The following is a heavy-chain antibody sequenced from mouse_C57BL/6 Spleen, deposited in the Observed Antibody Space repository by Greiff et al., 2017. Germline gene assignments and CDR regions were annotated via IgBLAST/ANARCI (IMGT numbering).Heavy chain of an antibody. V-gene: IGHV1-74*01. CDR1: GYTFTSYW. CDR3: AISYGSSYDY. D-gene: IGHD1-1*01. CDR2: FHPSDSDT. Sequence: QVQLKQPGAELVKPGASVKLSCKASGYTFTSYWMHWVKQRPGQGLEWIGRFHPSDSDTNYNQKFKGKATLTVDKSSSTAYMQLSSLTSEDSAVYYCAISYGSSYDYWGQGTTLTVSS. J-gene: IGHJ2*01.